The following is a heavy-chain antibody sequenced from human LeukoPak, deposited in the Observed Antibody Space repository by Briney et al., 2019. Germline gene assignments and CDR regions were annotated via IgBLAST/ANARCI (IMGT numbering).Heavy chain of an antibody. CDR1: GGSFSDYF. J-gene: IGHJ6*02. CDR2: INHGGST. V-gene: IGHV4-34*01. D-gene: IGHD2-2*01. CDR3: AREWGYCSSTSCSLYGMDV. Sequence: SETLSLTCVVYGGSFSDYFWSWIRQSPGKGLEWIGEINHGGSTNYNPSLKSRVTISVDTSKNQFSLKLSSVTAADTAVYYCAREWGYCSSTSCSLYGMDVWGQGTTVTVSS.